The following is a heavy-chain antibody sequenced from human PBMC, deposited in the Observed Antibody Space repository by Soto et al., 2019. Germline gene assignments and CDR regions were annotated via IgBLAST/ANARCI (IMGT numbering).Heavy chain of an antibody. CDR1: GDSVSSNTAS. J-gene: IGHJ5*02. D-gene: IGHD5-12*01. CDR3: AKGDNLGPKTGYAFDP. CDR2: TYFRSKWYN. Sequence: SQTLSLTCSISGDSVSSNTASWNWIRQSPSRGLEWLGRTYFRSKWYNDYAVSVKSRIIINPDTSNNQFSLQLNSVTPEDTAVYFCAKGDNLGPKTGYAFDPWGQGIMVTVSS. V-gene: IGHV6-1*01.